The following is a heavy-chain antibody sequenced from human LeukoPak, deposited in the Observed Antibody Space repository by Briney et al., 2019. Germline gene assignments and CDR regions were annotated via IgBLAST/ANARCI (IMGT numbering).Heavy chain of an antibody. J-gene: IGHJ4*02. D-gene: IGHD1-14*01. Sequence: GESLKISCKGSGFSLTRFWIGWVRQMPGKGLEWMGLIYPGDADTRYSPSFQGQVTISVDKSISAAYLQWSSLEASDTAMYYCARGRDSAGYNPEYWGEGTLVTVSS. CDR1: GFSLTRFW. V-gene: IGHV5-51*01. CDR2: IYPGDADT. CDR3: ARGRDSAGYNPEY.